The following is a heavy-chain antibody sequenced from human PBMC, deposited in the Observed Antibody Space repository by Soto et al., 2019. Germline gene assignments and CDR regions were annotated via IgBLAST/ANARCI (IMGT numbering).Heavy chain of an antibody. V-gene: IGHV4-39*01. Sequence: QLQLQESGPGLVKPSETLSLTCTVSGGSISSSSYYWGWIRQPPGKGLEWIGSIYYSGSTYYNPSLKSRVTISVDTSKNQFSLKLSSVTAADTAVYYCARHCSSTSCYLGVTDYWGQGTLVTVSS. CDR2: IYYSGST. CDR3: ARHCSSTSCYLGVTDY. D-gene: IGHD2-2*01. CDR1: GGSISSSSYY. J-gene: IGHJ4*02.